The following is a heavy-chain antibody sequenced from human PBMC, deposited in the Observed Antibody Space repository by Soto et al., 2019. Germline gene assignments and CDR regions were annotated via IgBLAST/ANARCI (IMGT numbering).Heavy chain of an antibody. CDR2: IYHSGST. CDR1: SGSISSSNW. V-gene: IGHV4-4*02. D-gene: IGHD4-17*01. J-gene: IGHJ4*02. Sequence: PSETLSLTCAVSSGSISSSNWWSWVRQPPGKGLEWIGEIYHSGSTNYNPSLKSRVTISVDKSKNQFSLKLSSVTAADTAVYYCVFLFHRYGDYYFLYWCQATL. CDR3: VFLFHRYGDYYFLY.